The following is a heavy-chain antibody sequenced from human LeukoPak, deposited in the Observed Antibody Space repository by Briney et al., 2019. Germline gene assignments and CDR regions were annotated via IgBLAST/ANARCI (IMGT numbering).Heavy chain of an antibody. CDR2: INQSGST. CDR3: ARAGRHYYGSGSYLDWFDP. D-gene: IGHD3-10*01. V-gene: IGHV4-34*01. J-gene: IGHJ5*02. CDR1: GGSFSGYY. Sequence: SETLSLTCAVYGGSFSGYYWSWIRQPPGKGLEWIGEINQSGSTNYNPSLKSRVTISVDTSKNQFSLKLSSVTAADTAVYYCARAGRHYYGSGSYLDWFDPWGQGTLVTVSS.